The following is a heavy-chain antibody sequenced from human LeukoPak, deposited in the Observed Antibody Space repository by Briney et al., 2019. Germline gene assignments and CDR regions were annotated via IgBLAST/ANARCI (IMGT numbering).Heavy chain of an antibody. D-gene: IGHD2-15*01. Sequence: ASVKVSCKASGYTFTGYGISWVRQAPGQGLEWMGWISAYNGNTNYAQKVQGRVTMTTDASTSTAYMELRSLRSDDTAVYYCAREGYCTGGSCYNTNAADYWGQGTLVTVPS. J-gene: IGHJ4*02. CDR1: GYTFTGYG. CDR3: AREGYCTGGSCYNTNAADY. CDR2: ISAYNGNT. V-gene: IGHV1-18*01.